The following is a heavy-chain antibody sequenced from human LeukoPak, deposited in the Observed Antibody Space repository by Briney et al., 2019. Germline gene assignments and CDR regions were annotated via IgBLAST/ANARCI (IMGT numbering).Heavy chain of an antibody. CDR1: GFTFSSYS. J-gene: IGHJ4*02. Sequence: PGGSLRLSCAASGFTFSSYSMNWVRQAPGKGLEWVSSISSSSSYIYYADSVKGRFTISRDNAKNSLYLQMNSLRAEHTAVYYCARYRGLGNGFDYWGQGTLVTVSS. CDR3: ARYRGLGNGFDY. CDR2: ISSSSSYI. V-gene: IGHV3-21*01. D-gene: IGHD1-1*01.